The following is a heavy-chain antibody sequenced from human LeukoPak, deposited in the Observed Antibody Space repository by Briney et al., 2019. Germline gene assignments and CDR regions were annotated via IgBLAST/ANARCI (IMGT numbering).Heavy chain of an antibody. CDR1: GFTFSDFW. J-gene: IGHJ4*02. D-gene: IGHD3-10*01. V-gene: IGHV3-7*01. CDR2: IKQDGSEK. CDR3: TRAYSYYPY. Sequence: PGGSLRLSCAASGFTFSDFWMTWVRQAPGKGLEWVANIKQDGSEKYYVDSVTGRFTISRDNAKNSLFLQMSSLRVEDTAVYYCTRAYSYYPYWGQGTLVSVSS.